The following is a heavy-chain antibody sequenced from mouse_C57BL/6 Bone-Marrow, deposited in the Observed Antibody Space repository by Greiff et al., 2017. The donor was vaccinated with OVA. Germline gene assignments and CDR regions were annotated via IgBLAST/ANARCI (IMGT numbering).Heavy chain of an antibody. CDR1: GYSITSGYY. J-gene: IGHJ3*01. V-gene: IGHV3-6*01. CDR2: ISSDGSN. D-gene: IGHD2-5*01. Sequence: VQLKESGPGLVKPSQSLSLTCSVTGYSITSGYYWNWIRQFPGNKLEWMGYISSDGSNNYNPTLKNRISITRDTEKNQFFLKLNSVTTEDTATYYCARGNSNYAWFAYWGQGTLVTVSA. CDR3: ARGNSNYAWFAY.